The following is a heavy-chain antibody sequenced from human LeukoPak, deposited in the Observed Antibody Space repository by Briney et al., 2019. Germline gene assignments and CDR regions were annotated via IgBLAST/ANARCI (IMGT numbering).Heavy chain of an antibody. J-gene: IGHJ5*02. CDR3: ARVYDFWDWFDP. Sequence: ASVKVSCKASGYTFTSYGISWVRRAPGQGLEWMGWISAYNGNTNYAQKLQGRVTMTTDTSTSTAYMELRSLRSDDTAVYYCARVYDFWDWFDPWGQGTLVTVSS. CDR2: ISAYNGNT. V-gene: IGHV1-18*01. CDR1: GYTFTSYG. D-gene: IGHD3-3*01.